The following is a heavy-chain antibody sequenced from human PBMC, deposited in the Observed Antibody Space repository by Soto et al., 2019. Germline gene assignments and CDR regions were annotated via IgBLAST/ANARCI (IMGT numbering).Heavy chain of an antibody. V-gene: IGHV4-61*01. Sequence: SETLSLTCTVSGGSVSSGSYYWSWIRQPPGKGLEWIGYIYYSGSTNYNPSLKSRVTISVDTSKNQFSLKLSSVTAADTAVYYFARAYDFGSGYFNWLDPWRQGTLVTVSS. D-gene: IGHD3-3*01. CDR3: ARAYDFGSGYFNWLDP. CDR1: GGSVSSGSYY. CDR2: IYYSGST. J-gene: IGHJ5*02.